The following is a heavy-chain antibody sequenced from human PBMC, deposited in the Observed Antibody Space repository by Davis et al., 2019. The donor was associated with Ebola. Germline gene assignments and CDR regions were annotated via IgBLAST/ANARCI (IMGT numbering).Heavy chain of an antibody. Sequence: AASVKVSCKASGYTFTNYYMHWVRQAPGQGLEWMGMINPNDGSTSYAQKFQGRVTMTRDTSTSTVYMELSSLRSEDTAVYYCATRGVGGGYFDYWGQGTLVTVSS. J-gene: IGHJ4*02. D-gene: IGHD3-10*01. CDR1: GYTFTNYY. V-gene: IGHV1-46*01. CDR2: INPNDGST. CDR3: ATRGVGGGYFDY.